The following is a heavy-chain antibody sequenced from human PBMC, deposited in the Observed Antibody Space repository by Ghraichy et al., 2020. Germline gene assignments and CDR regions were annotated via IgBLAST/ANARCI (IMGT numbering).Heavy chain of an antibody. Sequence: SETLSLTCDVYGESFSAYFRSWIRQPPGKGLEWIGEINHGGSNNYNPSLKRRVTISVDTSTNQFSLRLSSVTAADTAVYYCATARYWAGGSCPGYVDSWGHGTLGTVAS. D-gene: IGHD2-15*01. J-gene: IGHJ5*01. CDR3: ATARYWAGGSCPGYVDS. V-gene: IGHV4-34*01. CDR2: INHGGSN. CDR1: GESFSAYF.